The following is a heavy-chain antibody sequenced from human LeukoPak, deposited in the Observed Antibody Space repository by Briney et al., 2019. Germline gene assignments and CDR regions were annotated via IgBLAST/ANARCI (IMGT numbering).Heavy chain of an antibody. CDR3: AKDPQIAAARRAFDY. CDR1: GFTFSSYA. Sequence: GGSLRLSCAASGFTFSSYAMSRVRQAPGKGLEWVSAISGSGGSTYYADSVKGRFTISRDNSKNTLYLQMNSLRAEDTAVYYCAKDPQIAAARRAFDYWGQGTLVTVSS. J-gene: IGHJ4*02. V-gene: IGHV3-23*01. CDR2: ISGSGGST. D-gene: IGHD6-13*01.